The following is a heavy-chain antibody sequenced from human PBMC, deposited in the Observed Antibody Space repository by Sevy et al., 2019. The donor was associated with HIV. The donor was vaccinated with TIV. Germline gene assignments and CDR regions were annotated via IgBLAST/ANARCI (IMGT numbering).Heavy chain of an antibody. Sequence: GGSLRLSCAASGLTFSSYSMNWVRQAPGKGLEWVSYISSSSSLIYYADSVKGRFTVSRDNAKNSVYLQMNSLRDEDTAVYYCVSSAELRALMWFDFWGQGTLVTVSS. J-gene: IGHJ4*02. CDR3: VSSAELRALMWFDF. CDR2: ISSSSSLI. V-gene: IGHV3-48*02. CDR1: GLTFSSYS. D-gene: IGHD1-26*01.